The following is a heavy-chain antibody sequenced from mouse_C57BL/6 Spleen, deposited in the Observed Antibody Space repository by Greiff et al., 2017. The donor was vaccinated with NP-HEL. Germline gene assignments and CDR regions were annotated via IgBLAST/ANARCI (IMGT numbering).Heavy chain of an antibody. D-gene: IGHD1-1*01. CDR2: IHPNSGST. Sequence: QVQLQQPGAELVKPGASVKLSCKASGYTFTSYWMHWVKQRPGQGLEWIGMIHPNSGSTNYNEKFKSKATLTVDKSSSTAYMQLSSLTSEDSAVYYCARENYGSSYGFAYWGKGTLVTVSA. J-gene: IGHJ3*01. V-gene: IGHV1-64*01. CDR1: GYTFTSYW. CDR3: ARENYGSSYGFAY.